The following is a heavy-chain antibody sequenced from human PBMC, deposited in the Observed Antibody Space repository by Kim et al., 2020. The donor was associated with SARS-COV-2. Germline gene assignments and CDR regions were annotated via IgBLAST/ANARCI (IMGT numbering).Heavy chain of an antibody. CDR2: IYSGGSST. D-gene: IGHD3-22*01. Sequence: GGSLRLSCAASGFTFSSYAMSWVRQAPGKGLEWVSVIYSGGSSTYYADSVKGRFTISRDNSKNTLYLQMNSLRAEDTAVYYCAKDGLFGYYYDSSGYSDAFDIWGQGTMVTVSS. V-gene: IGHV3-23*03. J-gene: IGHJ3*02. CDR3: AKDGLFGYYYDSSGYSDAFDI. CDR1: GFTFSSYA.